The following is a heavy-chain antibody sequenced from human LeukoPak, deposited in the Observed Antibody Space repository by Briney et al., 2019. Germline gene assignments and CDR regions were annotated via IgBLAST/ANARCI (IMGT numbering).Heavy chain of an antibody. CDR1: GYSFTSYW. CDR2: IYPGDSDT. Sequence: GESLKISCKGSGYSFTSYWIGWVRQMPGKGLEWMGIIYPGDSDTRYSPSFQGQVTISADKPISTAYLQWSSLKASDTAMYYCARVYCSSTSCYNRGDAFDIWGQGTTVTVSS. D-gene: IGHD2-2*02. CDR3: ARVYCSSTSCYNRGDAFDI. V-gene: IGHV5-51*04. J-gene: IGHJ3*02.